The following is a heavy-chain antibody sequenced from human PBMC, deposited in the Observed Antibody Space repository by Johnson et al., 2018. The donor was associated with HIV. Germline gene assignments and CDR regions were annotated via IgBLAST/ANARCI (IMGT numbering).Heavy chain of an antibody. Sequence: QVQLVESGGGVVQPGTSLRLSCAASGFTFTSFAMHWVRQAPGKGLEWVGFISYDGSNKYFTDSVRGRFTISRDNAKNSLYLQMNSLRAEDTALYYCARDQYSTSDDDAFDIWGQGTMVTVSS. D-gene: IGHD6-6*01. CDR2: ISYDGSNK. J-gene: IGHJ3*02. V-gene: IGHV3-30-3*01. CDR3: ARDQYSTSDDDAFDI. CDR1: GFTFTSFA.